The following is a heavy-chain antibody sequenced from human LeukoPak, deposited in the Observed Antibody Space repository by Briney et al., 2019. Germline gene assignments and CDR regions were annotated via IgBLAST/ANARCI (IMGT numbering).Heavy chain of an antibody. CDR2: IKQDGSEK. CDR1: GFTFSSYW. CDR3: ARDTGGGYSCYDC. V-gene: IGHV3-7*01. J-gene: IGHJ4*02. Sequence: GGSLRLSCAASGFTFSSYWMTWIRQAPGKGLEWVANIKQDGSEKYYVDSVRGRFTISRDNAKSSLYLQMNSLRAEDTAVYYCARDTGGGYSCYDCWGQGTLVTVSS. D-gene: IGHD5-18*01.